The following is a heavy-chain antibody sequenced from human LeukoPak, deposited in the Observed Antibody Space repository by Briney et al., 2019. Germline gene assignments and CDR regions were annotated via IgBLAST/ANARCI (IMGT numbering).Heavy chain of an antibody. CDR3: ARDGYCSGGSCYSFPNWFDP. CDR1: GYTFTSYG. J-gene: IGHJ5*02. D-gene: IGHD2-15*01. V-gene: IGHV1-18*01. Sequence: ASVKVSCKASGYTFTSYGIGWVRQAPGQELEWMGWISAYNGNTNYAQKLQGRVTMTTDTSTSTAYMELRSLRSDDTAVYYCARDGYCSGGSCYSFPNWFDPWGQGTLVTVSS. CDR2: ISAYNGNT.